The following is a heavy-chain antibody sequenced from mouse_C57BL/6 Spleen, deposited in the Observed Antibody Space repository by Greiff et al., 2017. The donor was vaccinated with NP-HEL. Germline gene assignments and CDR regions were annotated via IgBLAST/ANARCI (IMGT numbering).Heavy chain of an antibody. CDR2: INPNNGGT. CDR1: GYTFTDYY. D-gene: IGHD4-1*01. J-gene: IGHJ4*01. V-gene: IGHV1-26*01. Sequence: VQLQQSGPELVKPGASVKISCKASGYTFTDYYMNWVKQSHGKSLEWIGDINPNNGGTSYNQKFKGKATLTVDKSSSTAYMELRSLTSEDSAVYYCALGRGDAMDYWGQGTSVTVSS. CDR3: ALGRGDAMDY.